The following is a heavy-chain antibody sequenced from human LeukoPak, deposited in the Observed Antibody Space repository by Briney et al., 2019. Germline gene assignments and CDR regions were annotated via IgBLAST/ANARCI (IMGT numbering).Heavy chain of an antibody. J-gene: IGHJ4*02. Sequence: ASVKVSCKASGYTFTSYDINWVRQATGQGLEWMGWMNPNSGNTGYAQKFQGRVTMTRNTSISTAYMELSSLRSEDTAVYYCAKDKVEVVPAAIPGGFDYWGQGTLVTVSS. CDR1: GYTFTSYD. D-gene: IGHD2-2*01. CDR2: MNPNSGNT. CDR3: AKDKVEVVPAAIPGGFDY. V-gene: IGHV1-8*01.